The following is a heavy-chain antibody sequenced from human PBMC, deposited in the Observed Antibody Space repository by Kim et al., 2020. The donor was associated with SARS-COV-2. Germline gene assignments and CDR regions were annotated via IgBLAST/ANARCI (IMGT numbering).Heavy chain of an antibody. J-gene: IGHJ6*02. V-gene: IGHV1-69*13. D-gene: IGHD1-26*01. CDR1: GGTFSSYA. CDR3: ARDRGNWEEDGGYYYYGMDV. CDR2: IIPIFGTA. Sequence: SVKVSCKASGGTFSSYAISWVRQAPGQGLEWMGGIIPIFGTANYAQKFQGRVTITADESTSTAYMELSSLRSEDTAVYYCARDRGNWEEDGGYYYYGMDVWGQGTTVTVSS.